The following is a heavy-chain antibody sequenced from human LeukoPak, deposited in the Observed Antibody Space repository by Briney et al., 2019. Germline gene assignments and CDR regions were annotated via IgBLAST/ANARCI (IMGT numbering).Heavy chain of an antibody. CDR1: GFTFSSYA. CDR2: ISGSGGST. V-gene: IGHV3-23*01. Sequence: GGSLRLSCAASGFTFSSYAMSWVRQAPGKGLEWVSTISGSGGSTYYADSVQGRFSISRDNSKNTLYLQMNSLRAEDTAIYYCARRASEYSHPYDYWGQGTLVTVSS. J-gene: IGHJ4*02. D-gene: IGHD2-15*01. CDR3: ARRASEYSHPYDY.